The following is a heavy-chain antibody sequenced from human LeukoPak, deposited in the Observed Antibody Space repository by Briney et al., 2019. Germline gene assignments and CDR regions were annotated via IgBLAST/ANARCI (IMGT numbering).Heavy chain of an antibody. D-gene: IGHD3-3*01. CDR3: ARDRYGTYYDFWSGYYTGNNWFDP. J-gene: IGHJ5*02. Sequence: SVKVSCKASGGTFSSYAISWVRQAPGQGLEWMGGIIPIFGTANYAQKFQGRVTITADKSTSTAYMELSSLRSEDTAVYYCARDRYGTYYDFWSGYYTGNNWFDPWGQGTLVTVSS. V-gene: IGHV1-69*06. CDR2: IIPIFGTA. CDR1: GGTFSSYA.